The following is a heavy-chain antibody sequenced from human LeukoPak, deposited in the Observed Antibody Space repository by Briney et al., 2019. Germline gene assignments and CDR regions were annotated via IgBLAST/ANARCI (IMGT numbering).Heavy chain of an antibody. Sequence: PSETLSLTCTVSGGSISSYYWSWIRQPPGKGLEWVGDIYYSGSTNYNPSLKSRLTISVDTSKNQFPLTLSAGPAADTAVYYCARHRPPRLGAFPYNWFELWGQGTLVTVSS. J-gene: IGHJ5*02. CDR1: GGSISSYY. V-gene: IGHV4-59*08. CDR2: IYYSGST. D-gene: IGHD1-26*01. CDR3: ARHRPPRLGAFPYNWFEL.